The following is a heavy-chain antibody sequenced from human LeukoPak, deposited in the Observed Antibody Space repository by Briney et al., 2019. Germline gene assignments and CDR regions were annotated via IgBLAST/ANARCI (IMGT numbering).Heavy chain of an antibody. D-gene: IGHD2-2*01. J-gene: IGHJ6*02. CDR2: ISYDGSNK. Sequence: GGSLRLSCAASGFTFSSYAMHWVRQAPGKGLEWVAVISYDGSNKYYADSVKGRSTISRDNSKNTLYLQMNSLRAEDTAVYYCASPNAPGYQLLSNSYYYGMDVWGQGTTVTVSS. CDR3: ASPNAPGYQLLSNSYYYGMDV. V-gene: IGHV3-30-3*01. CDR1: GFTFSSYA.